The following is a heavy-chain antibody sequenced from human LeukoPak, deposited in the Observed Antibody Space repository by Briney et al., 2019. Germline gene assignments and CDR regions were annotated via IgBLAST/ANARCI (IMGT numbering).Heavy chain of an antibody. Sequence: SVKVSCKASGGTFSSYAISWVRQAPGQGLEWMGRIIPILGIANYAQKFQGRVTITADKSTSTAYMELSSLRSEDTAVYYCARVHCRSTSCYVGWFDPWGQGTLVTVSS. CDR3: ARVHCRSTSCYVGWFDP. CDR2: IIPILGIA. J-gene: IGHJ5*02. D-gene: IGHD2-2*01. V-gene: IGHV1-69*04. CDR1: GGTFSSYA.